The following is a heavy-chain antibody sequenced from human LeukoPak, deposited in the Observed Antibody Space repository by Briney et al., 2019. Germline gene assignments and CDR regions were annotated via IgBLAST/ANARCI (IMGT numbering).Heavy chain of an antibody. V-gene: IGHV4-4*02. Sequence: SETLSLTCAVSGVSISSTNWWSWVRQSPGKGLEWIGEIYHTGSTNYNPSLKSRVTMAVDKPKNQFSLRLTSVTAADTAVYYCARIPVAAGSAYIDYWGQGTLVTVSS. D-gene: IGHD6-13*01. J-gene: IGHJ4*02. CDR2: IYHTGST. CDR1: GVSISSTNW. CDR3: ARIPVAAGSAYIDY.